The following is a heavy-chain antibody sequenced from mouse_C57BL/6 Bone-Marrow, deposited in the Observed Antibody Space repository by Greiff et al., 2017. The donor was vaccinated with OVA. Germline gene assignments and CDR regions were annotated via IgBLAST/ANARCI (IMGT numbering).Heavy chain of an antibody. Sequence: VMLVESGPGILQSSQTLSLTCSFSGFSLSTSGMGVSWIRQPSGKGLEWLAHIYWDDDKRYNPSLKSRLTISKDTSRNQVFLKITSVDTADTATYYCARSSSGYVGFAYWGQGTLVTVSA. V-gene: IGHV8-12*01. D-gene: IGHD3-2*02. J-gene: IGHJ3*01. CDR1: GFSLSTSGMG. CDR3: ARSSSGYVGFAY. CDR2: IYWDDDK.